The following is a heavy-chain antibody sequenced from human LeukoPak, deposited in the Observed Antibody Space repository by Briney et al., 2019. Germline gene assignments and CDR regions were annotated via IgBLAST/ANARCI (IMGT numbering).Heavy chain of an antibody. V-gene: IGHV3-48*01. D-gene: IGHD2-15*01. CDR3: ARDAGYCSGGSCSPDYMDV. Sequence: GGSLRLSCAASGFTFSSHSMNWVRQAPGKGLEWVSYISSSSSTIYYADSVKGRFTISRDNAKNSLYLQMNSLRAEDTAVYYCARDAGYCSGGSCSPDYMDVWGKGTTVTVSS. CDR2: ISSSSSTI. CDR1: GFTFSSHS. J-gene: IGHJ6*03.